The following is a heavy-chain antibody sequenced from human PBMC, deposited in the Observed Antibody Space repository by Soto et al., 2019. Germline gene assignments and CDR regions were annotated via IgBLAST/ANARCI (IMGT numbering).Heavy chain of an antibody. CDR3: ARAPQYCSGGPCYAFYMDV. D-gene: IGHD2-15*01. Sequence: PSETLSLTCTVSGGSISSGGYYWSWIRQHPGKGLEWIGYIYYSGSTYYNPSLKSRVTISVDTSKNQFSLKLSSVTAADTAMFYCARAPQYCSGGPCYAFYMDVWGKGTTVTVSS. V-gene: IGHV4-31*03. J-gene: IGHJ6*03. CDR2: IYYSGST. CDR1: GGSISSGGYY.